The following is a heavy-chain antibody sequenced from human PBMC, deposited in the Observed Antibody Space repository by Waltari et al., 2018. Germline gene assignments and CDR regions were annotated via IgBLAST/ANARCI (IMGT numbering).Heavy chain of an antibody. D-gene: IGHD3-3*01. CDR1: GCTFSSYA. CDR2: IIPILGIA. J-gene: IGHJ6*02. V-gene: IGHV1-69*09. Sequence: QVQLVQSGAEVKKPGSSVKVSCKASGCTFSSYAIGWLRQAPGQGLDWMGRIIPILGIANYAQKFQGRVTITADKSTSTAYMELSSLRSEDTAVYYCARETVSRQGYDFPYYYYGMDVWGQGTTVTVSS. CDR3: ARETVSRQGYDFPYYYYGMDV.